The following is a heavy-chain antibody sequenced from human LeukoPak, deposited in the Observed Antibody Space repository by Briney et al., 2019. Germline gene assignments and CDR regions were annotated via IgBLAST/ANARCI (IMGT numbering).Heavy chain of an antibody. J-gene: IGHJ6*03. CDR3: ARGYYGSGSHCCHMDV. V-gene: IGHV4-34*01. CDR1: VGSFSGYY. CDR2: INHSGSN. Sequence: TTSETLSLTCAVYVGSFSGYYWSWLRQPPGKGLEWIGEINHSGSNNYNSSLKSRVTISVDTSKNQFSLKLSSVTAADTAVYYCARGYYGSGSHCCHMDVWGKGTTITVS. D-gene: IGHD3-10*01.